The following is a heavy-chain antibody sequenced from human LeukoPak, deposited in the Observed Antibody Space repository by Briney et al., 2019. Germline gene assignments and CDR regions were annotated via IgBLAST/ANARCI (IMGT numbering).Heavy chain of an antibody. CDR3: ARDPIAGVENDAFDI. CDR2: INPSGGST. V-gene: IGHV1-46*01. CDR1: GYTFTSYY. D-gene: IGHD1-26*01. J-gene: IGHJ3*02. Sequence: ASVKVSCKASGYTFTSYYMHWVRQAPGQGLEWMGIINPSGGSTSYAQKFQGRVTMTRDMSTSTVYMELSSLRSEDTAVYYCARDPIAGVENDAFDIWGQGTMVTVSS.